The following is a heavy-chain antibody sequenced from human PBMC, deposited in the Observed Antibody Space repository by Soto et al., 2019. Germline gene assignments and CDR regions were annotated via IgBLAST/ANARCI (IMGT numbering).Heavy chain of an antibody. V-gene: IGHV1-69*13. CDR2: IIPIFGTA. CDR1: GGTFSSYA. J-gene: IGHJ5*02. Sequence: SVKVSCKASGGTFSSYAISWVRQAPGQGLEWMGGIIPIFGTANYAQKFQGRVTITADESTSTAYMELSSLRSEDTAVYYCARSHPYFAVVVAAIAATGFDPWGQGTLVTVSS. D-gene: IGHD2-15*01. CDR3: ARSHPYFAVVVAAIAATGFDP.